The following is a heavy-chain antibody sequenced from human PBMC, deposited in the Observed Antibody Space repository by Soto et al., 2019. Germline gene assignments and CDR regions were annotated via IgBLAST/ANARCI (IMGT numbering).Heavy chain of an antibody. Sequence: SETLSRTCTVSGCSISSCDDYWSWIRQPPGKGLEWIGYIYYSGSTYYNPSLKSRVTISVDTSKNQFSLKLSSVTAADTAVYYCARYQKGPFDYWGQGTLVTVSS. V-gene: IGHV4-30-4*01. J-gene: IGHJ4*02. CDR1: GCSISSCDDY. D-gene: IGHD2-2*01. CDR3: ARYQKGPFDY. CDR2: IYYSGST.